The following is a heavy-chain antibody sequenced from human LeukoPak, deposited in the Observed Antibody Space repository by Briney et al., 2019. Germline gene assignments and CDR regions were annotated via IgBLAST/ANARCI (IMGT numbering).Heavy chain of an antibody. CDR1: GFTFSNYG. V-gene: IGHV3-30*03. J-gene: IGHJ6*02. CDR3: ARDRDSGMDV. CDR2: ISYDGSNE. D-gene: IGHD5-24*01. Sequence: PGRSLRLSCTASGFTFSNYGMHWVRQAPGKGLEWVAVISYDGSNEYYADSVKGRFTISRDNSKNTLFLQMNSLRPEDTAVYHCARDRDSGMDVWGQGTTVTVSS.